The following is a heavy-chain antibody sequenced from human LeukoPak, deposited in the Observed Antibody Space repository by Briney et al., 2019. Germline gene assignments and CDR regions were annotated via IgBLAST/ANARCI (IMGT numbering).Heavy chain of an antibody. CDR2: IYYSGST. V-gene: IGHV4-31*03. Sequence: KPSQTLSLTCTVSGGSISSGGYYWSWIRQHPGKGLEWIGYIYYSGSTYYNPSLKSRVTISVDTSKNQFSLKLSSVTAADTAVYYCTRIERFWFDPWGQGTLVTVSS. J-gene: IGHJ5*02. CDR3: TRIERFWFDP. D-gene: IGHD6-25*01. CDR1: GGSISSGGYY.